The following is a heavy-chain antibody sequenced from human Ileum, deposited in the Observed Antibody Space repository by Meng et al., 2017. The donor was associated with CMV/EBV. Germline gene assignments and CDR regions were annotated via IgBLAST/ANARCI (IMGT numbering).Heavy chain of an antibody. V-gene: IGHV4-30-4*08. CDR1: GGSISSGDYY. J-gene: IGHJ4*02. D-gene: IGHD5-12*01. Sequence: TCTVSGGSISSGDYYWSWIRQPPGKGLEWIGYIYYSGSTYYNPSLKSRVTISVDTSKNQFSLKLSSVTAADTAVYYCARTTTVDIMAEWGQGTLVTVSS. CDR3: ARTTTVDIMAE. CDR2: IYYSGST.